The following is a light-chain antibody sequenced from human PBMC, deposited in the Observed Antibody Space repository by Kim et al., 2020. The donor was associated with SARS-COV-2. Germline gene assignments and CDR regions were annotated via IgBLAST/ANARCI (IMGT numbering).Light chain of an antibody. CDR3: QQYSDSGRSPLT. Sequence: EIVLTQSPGTLSLSPGDRATLSCRASQSVRSSYLAWYQQKPGQPPRLLIYGASRRATAIPDRFSGSGSGTDFTLTISRLEPEDFAVYYCQQYSDSGRSPLTFGQGTKVDIK. CDR2: GAS. J-gene: IGKJ1*01. V-gene: IGKV3-20*01. CDR1: QSVRSSY.